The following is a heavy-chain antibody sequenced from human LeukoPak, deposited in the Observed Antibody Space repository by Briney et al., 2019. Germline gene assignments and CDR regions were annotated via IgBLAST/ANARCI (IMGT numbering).Heavy chain of an antibody. CDR3: AKDRVPGGCSSTSCQIR. Sequence: GGSLRLSCAASGFTFSSYAMSWVRQAPGKGLEWVSAISGSGGSTYYADSVKGRFTISRDNSKNTLYLQMNSLRAEDTAVYYCAKDRVPGGCSSTSCQIRWGQGTLVTVSS. V-gene: IGHV3-23*01. D-gene: IGHD2-2*01. J-gene: IGHJ4*02. CDR1: GFTFSSYA. CDR2: ISGSGGST.